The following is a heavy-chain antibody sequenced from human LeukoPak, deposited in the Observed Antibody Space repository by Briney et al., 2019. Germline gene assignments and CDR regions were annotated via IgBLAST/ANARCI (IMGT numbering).Heavy chain of an antibody. V-gene: IGHV3-30*18. D-gene: IGHD6-13*01. CDR2: ISYDVSDK. J-gene: IGHJ4*02. Sequence: PGGSLRLSCAASRFTFSNYVMHWVRQAPGKGLEWVAVISYDVSDKYYADSVKGRFTISRDNSKNTLYLQMNSLRAEDTAVYYCAKDPRRYSRTGGYFDYWGQGTLVTVSS. CDR1: RFTFSNYV. CDR3: AKDPRRYSRTGGYFDY.